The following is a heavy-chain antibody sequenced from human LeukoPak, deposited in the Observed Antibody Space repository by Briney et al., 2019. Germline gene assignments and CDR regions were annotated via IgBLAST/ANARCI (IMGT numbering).Heavy chain of an antibody. D-gene: IGHD6-13*01. J-gene: IGHJ4*02. CDR3: ARDESDGSIAAAGMWY. CDR1: GYTLTELS. V-gene: IGHV1-69*13. Sequence: ASVKVSCKVSGYTLTELSMHWVRQAPGQGLEWMGGIIPIFGTANYAQKFQGRVTITADESTSTAYMELSSLRSEDTAVYYCARDESDGSIAAAGMWYWGQGTLVTVSS. CDR2: IIPIFGTA.